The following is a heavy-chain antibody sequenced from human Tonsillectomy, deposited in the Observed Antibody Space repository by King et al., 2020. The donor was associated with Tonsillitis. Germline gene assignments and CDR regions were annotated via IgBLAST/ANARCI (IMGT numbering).Heavy chain of an antibody. J-gene: IGHJ4*02. V-gene: IGHV3-15*01. CDR1: GFTFSDAW. D-gene: IGHD3-22*01. CDR2: IKSKTDGGTT. Sequence: EVQLVESGGGLVKPGGSLRLSCAASGFTFSDAWMTWVRQAPGKGLEWVGRIKSKTDGGTTDYAAPVKGRFTIPRDDSKNTLYLPMNSLKTEDTAVYYCTTSYYYDSSAYGKWGQGTLVTVSS. CDR3: TTSYYYDSSAYGK.